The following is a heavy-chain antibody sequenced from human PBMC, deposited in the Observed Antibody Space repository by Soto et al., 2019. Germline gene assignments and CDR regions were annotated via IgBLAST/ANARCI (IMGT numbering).Heavy chain of an antibody. V-gene: IGHV4-31*03. Sequence: QVQLQESGPGLVKPSQTLSLTCTVSGGSISSGGYYWSWIRQHPGKGLEWIGYIYYSGSTYYNPSLKSRVTISLDTAKNQFSLKLSSVTAADTAVYYCARARGGYDSSPPDGYWYFDLWGRGTLVTVSS. D-gene: IGHD5-12*01. CDR2: IYYSGST. CDR1: GGSISSGGYY. CDR3: ARARGGYDSSPPDGYWYFDL. J-gene: IGHJ2*01.